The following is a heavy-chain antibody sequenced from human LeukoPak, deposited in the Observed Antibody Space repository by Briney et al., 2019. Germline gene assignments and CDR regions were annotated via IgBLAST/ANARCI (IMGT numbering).Heavy chain of an antibody. CDR3: ARTYTAVHYFDY. Sequence: GASVTVSCTASGYTFTVYYMHWVRQAPGQGLEWMGWINPNSGGTNYAQKFQGRVTMTRDTSISTAYMELSRLTSDDTALYYCARTYTAVHYFDYWGQGTLVTVSS. CDR1: GYTFTVYY. J-gene: IGHJ4*02. CDR2: INPNSGGT. V-gene: IGHV1-2*02. D-gene: IGHD2-21*02.